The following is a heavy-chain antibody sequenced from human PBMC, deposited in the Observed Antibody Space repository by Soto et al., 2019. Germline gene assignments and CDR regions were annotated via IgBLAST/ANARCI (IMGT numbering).Heavy chain of an antibody. CDR1: GYSFTSYW. Sequence: RGESLKISCKGSGYSFTSYWIGWVRQMPGKGLEWMGIIYPGDSDTRYSPSFQGQVTISADKSISTAYLQWSSLKASDTAMYYCARHGAFEDYYDSSGSFMDAFDIWGQGTMVTVSS. V-gene: IGHV5-51*01. D-gene: IGHD3-22*01. CDR3: ARHGAFEDYYDSSGSFMDAFDI. J-gene: IGHJ3*02. CDR2: IYPGDSDT.